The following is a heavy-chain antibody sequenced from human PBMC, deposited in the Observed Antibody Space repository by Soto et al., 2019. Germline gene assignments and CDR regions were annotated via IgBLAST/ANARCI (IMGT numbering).Heavy chain of an antibody. CDR1: RGSISSYS. J-gene: IGHJ5*02. Sequence: QVQLQESGPGLVKPSETLSLTCTVSRGSISSYSWSWIRQPSGKGLEWSGYISYSWSPNYNPSLKSRVTISVDTSTYEFPQKLCCVTAADTAVYYWASRYCSGGSCYSYWYDPWGQGPLVTVSS. CDR2: ISYSWSP. V-gene: IGHV4-59*01. CDR3: ASRYCSGGSCYSYWYDP. D-gene: IGHD2-15*01.